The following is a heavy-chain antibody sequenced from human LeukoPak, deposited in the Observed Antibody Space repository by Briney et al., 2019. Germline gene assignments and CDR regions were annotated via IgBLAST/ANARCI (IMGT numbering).Heavy chain of an antibody. CDR3: ARDRNYDILTGAPTDAFDI. D-gene: IGHD3-9*01. Sequence: PSETLSLTCTVSGGSISSSSYYWGWIRQPPGKGLEWIGYIYYSGSTNYNPSLKSRVTISVDTSKNQFSLKLSSVTAADTAVYYCARDRNYDILTGAPTDAFDIWGQGTMVTVSS. J-gene: IGHJ3*02. V-gene: IGHV4-61*01. CDR2: IYYSGST. CDR1: GGSISSSSYY.